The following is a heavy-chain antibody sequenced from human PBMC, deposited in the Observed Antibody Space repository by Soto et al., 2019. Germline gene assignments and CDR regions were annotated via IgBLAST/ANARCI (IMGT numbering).Heavy chain of an antibody. CDR3: ARDRGYYDSSGYYPFDY. J-gene: IGHJ4*02. V-gene: IGHV1-69*13. CDR1: GGTFSSYA. Sequence: GASVKVSCKASGGTFSSYAISWVRQAPGQGLEWMGGIIPIFGTANYAQKFQGRVTITADESTSTAYMELSSLRSEDTAVYYCARDRGYYDSSGYYPFDYWGQGTLVTVSS. CDR2: IIPIFGTA. D-gene: IGHD3-22*01.